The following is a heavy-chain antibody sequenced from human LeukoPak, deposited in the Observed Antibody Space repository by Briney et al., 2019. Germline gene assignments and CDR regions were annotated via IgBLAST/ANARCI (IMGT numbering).Heavy chain of an antibody. CDR1: GFTFSDYY. CDR3: ARAHDYRYYYYYMDV. Sequence: GGSLRLSCAASGFTFSDYYMSWIRQAPGKGLEWVSYISSSGSTIYYADSVKGRFTISRDNAKNSLYLQMNSLRAEDTAVYYCARAHDYRYYYYYMDVWGKGTTVTVSS. CDR2: ISSSGSTI. J-gene: IGHJ6*03. D-gene: IGHD4-11*01. V-gene: IGHV3-11*04.